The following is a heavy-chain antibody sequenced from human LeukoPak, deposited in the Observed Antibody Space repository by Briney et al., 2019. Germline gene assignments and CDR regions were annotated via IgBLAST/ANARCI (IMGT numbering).Heavy chain of an antibody. CDR3: ARHSDILTGYYPYYYYGMDV. CDR1: GFTLSSYA. J-gene: IGHJ6*02. Sequence: PGGSLRLSCAASGFTLSSYALHWVRQAPGKGREWGAVISYEGSNKYYADSVKGRFTISRDNSKNTLYLQMNSLRAEDTAVYYCARHSDILTGYYPYYYYGMDVWGQGTTVTVSS. D-gene: IGHD3-9*01. V-gene: IGHV3-30*04. CDR2: ISYEGSNK.